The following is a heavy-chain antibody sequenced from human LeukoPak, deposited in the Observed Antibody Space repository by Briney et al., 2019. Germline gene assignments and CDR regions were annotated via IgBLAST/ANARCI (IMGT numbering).Heavy chain of an antibody. CDR1: GFPFSDYA. D-gene: IGHD4-23*01. V-gene: IGHV3-30*04. J-gene: IGHJ3*01. CDR2: ISFDGSAK. CDR3: ARHFGGFDF. Sequence: PGGSLRLSCAASGFPFSDYAMHWVRQAPGKGLEWVAVISFDGSAKDFADSVKGRFTISRDNSKNTLYLQMNGLRPEDTAVYYCARHFGGFDFWGQGTMVTVSS.